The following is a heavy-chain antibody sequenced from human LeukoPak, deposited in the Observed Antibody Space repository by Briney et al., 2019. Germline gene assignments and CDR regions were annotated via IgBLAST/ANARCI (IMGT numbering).Heavy chain of an antibody. D-gene: IGHD2-21*02. CDR3: LRGGGLPDY. CDR1: GFSFGSYT. J-gene: IGHJ4*02. Sequence: PGGSLRLSCAASGFSFGSYTLNWVRQAPGKGLQYVSIISDNGYGRYYANSVKGRFTISRDNSNNTLYLQMDSLRPEDTGVYYCLRGGGLPDYWGQGTLVTVSS. V-gene: IGHV3-64*01. CDR2: ISDNGYGR.